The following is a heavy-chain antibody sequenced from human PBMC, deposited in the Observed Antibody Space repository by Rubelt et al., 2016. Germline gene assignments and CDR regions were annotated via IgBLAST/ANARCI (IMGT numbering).Heavy chain of an antibody. CDR1: GGSISGYF. CDR3: ARQPSSHTSGFLGGMDV. Sequence: TVSGGSISGYFWSWIRQPPGKGLEWIGYIYYSGSTNYNSSLKSRVTISVDTSKNQFSLKLSSVTAADTAVYYCARQPSSHTSGFLGGMDVWGQGTTVTVSS. D-gene: IGHD5-12*01. V-gene: IGHV4-59*08. J-gene: IGHJ6*02. CDR2: IYYSGST.